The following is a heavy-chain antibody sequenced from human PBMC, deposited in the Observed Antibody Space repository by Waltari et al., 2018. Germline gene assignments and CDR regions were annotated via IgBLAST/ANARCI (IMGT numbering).Heavy chain of an antibody. D-gene: IGHD3-10*01. J-gene: IGHJ3*02. V-gene: IGHV3-33*01. CDR1: GFTFSSYG. CDR3: AGVHYYGSGSYPDDAFDI. CDR2: IWYDGSNK. Sequence: QVQLVESGGGVVQPGRSLRLSCAAAGFTFSSYGMHPVRPAPGQGLEWVAVIWYDGSNKYYADSVKGRFTISRDNSKNTLYLQMNSLRAEDTAVYYCAGVHYYGSGSYPDDAFDIWGQGTMVTVSS.